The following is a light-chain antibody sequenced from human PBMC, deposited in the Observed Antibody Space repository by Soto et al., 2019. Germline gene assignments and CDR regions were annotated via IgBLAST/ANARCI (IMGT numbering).Light chain of an antibody. J-gene: IGKJ1*01. Sequence: EIVLTQSPGTLSLPPGERATLSCRASQSISSYLAWYQQKPGQAPRLLIYDASSRATGIPARFSGSGSGTDFTLTISRLEPEDFAVYYCHQYGSSPATFGQGTKVDIK. V-gene: IGKV3-20*01. CDR3: HQYGSSPAT. CDR2: DAS. CDR1: QSISSY.